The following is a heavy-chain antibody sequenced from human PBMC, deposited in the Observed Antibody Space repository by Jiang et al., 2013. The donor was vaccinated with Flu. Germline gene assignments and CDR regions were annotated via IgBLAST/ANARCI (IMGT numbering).Heavy chain of an antibody. CDR2: ISGSGGST. Sequence: EVQLLESGGRLGTAWGSLRLSCAASGFTFSSYAMSWVRQAPGKGLEWVSAISGSGGSTYYADSVKGRFTISRDNSKNTLYLQMNSLRAEDTAVYYCAKAGPGSPTVNWYFDLWGPWHP. J-gene: IGHJ2*01. CDR1: GFTFSSYA. CDR3: AKAGPGSPTVNWYFDL. D-gene: IGHD1-26*01. V-gene: IGHV3-23*01.